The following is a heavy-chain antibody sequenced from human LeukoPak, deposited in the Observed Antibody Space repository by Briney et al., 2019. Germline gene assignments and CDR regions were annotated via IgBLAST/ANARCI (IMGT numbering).Heavy chain of an antibody. J-gene: IGHJ3*02. D-gene: IGHD3-9*01. CDR3: ARGGQYFDWFRLGAFDI. V-gene: IGHV3-7*01. Sequence: PGGSLRLSCAASGFTFGSYWMSWVRQAPGKGLEWVANIKQDGSEKNYVDSVRGRFTISRDNAKDSLYVQMDSLRAEDTAVYYCARGGQYFDWFRLGAFDIWGQGTMVTVSS. CDR2: IKQDGSEK. CDR1: GFTFGSYW.